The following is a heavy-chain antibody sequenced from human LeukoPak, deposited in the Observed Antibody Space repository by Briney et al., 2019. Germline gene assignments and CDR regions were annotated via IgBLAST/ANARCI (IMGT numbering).Heavy chain of an antibody. CDR3: ARNAYYYGSGSPLGY. D-gene: IGHD3-10*01. J-gene: IGHJ4*02. V-gene: IGHV3-7*01. CDR1: GFTFSSYW. Sequence: GGSLGLSCAASGFTFSSYWMSWVRQAPGKGLEWVANIKQDGSEKYYVDSVKGRFTISRDNAKNSLYLQMNSLRAEDTAVYYCARNAYYYGSGSPLGYWGQGTLVTVSS. CDR2: IKQDGSEK.